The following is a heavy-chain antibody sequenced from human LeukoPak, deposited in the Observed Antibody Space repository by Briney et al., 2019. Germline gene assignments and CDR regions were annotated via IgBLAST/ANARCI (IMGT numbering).Heavy chain of an antibody. J-gene: IGHJ4*02. CDR2: INPNSGGT. D-gene: IGHD6-13*01. Sequence: GASVKVSCKASGYTFTAYYLYWVRQAPGQGLEWMGRINPNSGGTDYAQKFQGRVTMTRDTSISTAYMELSSLRSDDTAVYYCAIGTAAAGTFEYWGQGTLVTVSS. CDR1: GYTFTAYY. V-gene: IGHV1-2*06. CDR3: AIGTAAAGTFEY.